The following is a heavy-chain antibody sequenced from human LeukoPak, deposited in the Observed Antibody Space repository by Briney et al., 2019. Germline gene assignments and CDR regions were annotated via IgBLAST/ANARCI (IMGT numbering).Heavy chain of an antibody. CDR3: ARDPRGATVTSLKIDY. D-gene: IGHD4-17*01. CDR1: GFTFSSYS. Sequence: GGSLRLSCAGSGFTFSSYSMNWVRQAPGKGLEWVSSISSGRTYIYYADSVKGRFTISRDNAQNSLYLQMNSQRAEDTAVYYCARDPRGATVTSLKIDYWGQGTLVTVSS. CDR2: ISSGRTYI. J-gene: IGHJ4*02. V-gene: IGHV3-21*01.